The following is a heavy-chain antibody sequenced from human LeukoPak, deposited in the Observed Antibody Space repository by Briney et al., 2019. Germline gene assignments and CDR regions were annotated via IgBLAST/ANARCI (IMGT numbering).Heavy chain of an antibody. D-gene: IGHD2-2*01. V-gene: IGHV3-48*01. J-gene: IGHJ5*02. CDR1: GFTFSSYS. CDR2: ISSSSSTI. CDR3: ATLSTSFDNWFDP. Sequence: GGSLRLSCAASGFTFSSYSMNWVRQAPGKGLEWVSYISSSSSTIYYADSVKGRFTISRDNAKNSLYLQMNSLRAEDTAVYYCATLSTSFDNWFDPWGQGTLVTVSS.